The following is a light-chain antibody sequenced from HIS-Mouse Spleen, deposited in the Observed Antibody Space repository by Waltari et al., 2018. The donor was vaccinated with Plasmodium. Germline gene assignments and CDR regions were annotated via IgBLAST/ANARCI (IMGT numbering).Light chain of an antibody. CDR3: QQYDSTPWT. J-gene: IGKJ1*01. CDR1: QSVLYSSNNKNY. V-gene: IGKV4-1*01. Sequence: DIVMTQSPDSLAVSLDERATINCKSSQSVLYSSNNKNYLAWYQQKPGQPPKLLIYWASTRESGVPDRFSGSGSGTDFTLTISSLQAEDVAVYYCQQYDSTPWTFGQGTKVEIK. CDR2: WAS.